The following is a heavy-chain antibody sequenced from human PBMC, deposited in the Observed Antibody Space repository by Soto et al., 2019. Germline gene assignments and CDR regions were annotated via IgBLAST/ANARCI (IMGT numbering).Heavy chain of an antibody. CDR2: IYYSGST. CDR3: AREVNSSGWPHFDY. V-gene: IGHV4-59*01. Sequence: QVQLQESGPGLVKPSETLSLTCTVSGGSISSYYWSWIRQPPGKGLEWIGYIYYSGSTNYNPSLKSRVTISVDTSKNQFSLKLSSVTAADTAVYYCAREVNSSGWPHFDYWGQGTLVTVSS. CDR1: GGSISSYY. D-gene: IGHD6-19*01. J-gene: IGHJ4*02.